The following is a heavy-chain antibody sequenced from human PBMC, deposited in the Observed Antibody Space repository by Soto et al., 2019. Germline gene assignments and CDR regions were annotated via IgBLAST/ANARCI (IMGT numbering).Heavy chain of an antibody. CDR1: GYTFTSYD. D-gene: IGHD3-22*01. CDR2: MNPNSGNI. CDR3: ARERAVVITTMGREDYYYYGMDV. Sequence: QVQLVQSGAEVKKPGASVKVSCKASGYTFTSYDINWVRQATGQGLEWMGWMNPNSGNIGYAQKFQGRVTMTRNTSICTAYMELSSLRSEDTAVYYCARERAVVITTMGREDYYYYGMDVWGQGTTVTVSS. V-gene: IGHV1-8*01. J-gene: IGHJ6*02.